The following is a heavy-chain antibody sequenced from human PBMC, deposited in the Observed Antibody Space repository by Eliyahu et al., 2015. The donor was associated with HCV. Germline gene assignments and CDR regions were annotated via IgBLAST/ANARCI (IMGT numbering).Heavy chain of an antibody. CDR2: IDPSDSYT. CDR3: ARHVPAGDYGDFLGFDY. Sequence: EVQLVQSGAEVKKPGESLRISCKGSGYSFTSYWISWVRQMPGKGLEWMGRIDPSDSYTNYSPSFQGHVTISADKSISTAYLQWSSLKASDTAMYYCARHVPAGDYGDFLGFDYWGQGTLVTVSS. CDR1: GYSFTSYW. V-gene: IGHV5-10-1*03. D-gene: IGHD4-17*01. J-gene: IGHJ4*02.